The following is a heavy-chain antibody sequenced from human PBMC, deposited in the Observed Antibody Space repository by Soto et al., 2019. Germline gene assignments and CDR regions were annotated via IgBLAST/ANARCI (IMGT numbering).Heavy chain of an antibody. Sequence: PSETLSLTCTASGGSISSYYWSWIRQPTGKGLEWIGHIYYSGSTNYNPSLQSRVTISVDTSKNQFSLKLSSVTAADTAVYYCARARLSRSWWFDPWGQGTLVTVS. J-gene: IGHJ5*02. CDR2: IYYSGST. CDR1: GGSISSYY. V-gene: IGHV4-59*01. D-gene: IGHD3-10*01. CDR3: ARARLSRSWWFDP.